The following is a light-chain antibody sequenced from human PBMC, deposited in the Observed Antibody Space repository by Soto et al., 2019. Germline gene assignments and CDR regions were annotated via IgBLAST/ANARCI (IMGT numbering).Light chain of an antibody. CDR2: RNN. Sequence: QLVLTQPPSASGTPGQRVTISCSGSSSNIGRFFVYWYQQLPGTAPKLLIYRNNQRPSGVPDRFSGSKSGTSASLAISGLRSEDEADYYCVAWDVSLSNWVFGGGTKLTVL. CDR3: VAWDVSLSNWV. V-gene: IGLV1-47*01. J-gene: IGLJ3*02. CDR1: SSNIGRFF.